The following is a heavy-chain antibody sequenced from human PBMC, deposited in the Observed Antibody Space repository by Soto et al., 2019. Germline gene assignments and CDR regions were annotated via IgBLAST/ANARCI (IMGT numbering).Heavy chain of an antibody. CDR2: ISSSSSYI. Sequence: GGSLRLSCAASRFPLSSYSMNWVRQAPGKGLEWVSSISSSSSYIYYADSVKGRFTISRDNAKNSLYLQMNSLRAEDTAVYYCARGDCSCNSCYNPLDLYAQGTMVTAS. CDR1: RFPLSSYS. V-gene: IGHV3-21*01. D-gene: IGHD2-2*02. CDR3: ARGDCSCNSCYNPLDL. J-gene: IGHJ3*01.